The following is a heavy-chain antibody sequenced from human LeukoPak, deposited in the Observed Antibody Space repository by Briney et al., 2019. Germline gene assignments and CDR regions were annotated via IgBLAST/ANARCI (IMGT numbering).Heavy chain of an antibody. Sequence: KTSETLSLTCTVSGGSISSGDYYWSWIRQSPGKGLEWIGCIYYSGSTYYSPSLRGRVTMSVDTSKNQLSLKLSSVTAADTAVYYCASVRGGSGFLGPWGQGILVTVSS. V-gene: IGHV4-30-4*01. D-gene: IGHD3-3*01. J-gene: IGHJ5*02. CDR1: GGSISSGDYY. CDR2: IYYSGST. CDR3: ASVRGGSGFLGP.